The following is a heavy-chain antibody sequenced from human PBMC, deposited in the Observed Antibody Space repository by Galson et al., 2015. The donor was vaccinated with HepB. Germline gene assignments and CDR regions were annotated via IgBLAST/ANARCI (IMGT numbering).Heavy chain of an antibody. D-gene: IGHD2-21*02. Sequence: SVKVSCKASGYTFTSYYMHWVRQAPGQGLEWMGIINPSGGSTSYAQKFQGRVTMTRDTSTSTVYTELSSLRSEDTAVYYCARDLHIVVVTAIRTHSFDYWGQGTLVTVSS. CDR1: GYTFTSYY. CDR2: INPSGGST. J-gene: IGHJ4*02. CDR3: ARDLHIVVVTAIRTHSFDY. V-gene: IGHV1-46*01.